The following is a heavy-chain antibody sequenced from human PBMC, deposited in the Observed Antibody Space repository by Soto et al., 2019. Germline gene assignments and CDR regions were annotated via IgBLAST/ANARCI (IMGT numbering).Heavy chain of an antibody. CDR1: GYSFTSYW. Sequence: GESLKISCKGSGYSFTSYWISWVRQMPGKGLEWMGRIDPSDSYTNYSPSFQGHVTISADKSISTAYLQWSSLKASDTAMYYCARHSGGGYCSSTSCPPMDVWGQGTTVTVSS. CDR3: ARHSGGGYCSSTSCPPMDV. D-gene: IGHD2-2*01. V-gene: IGHV5-10-1*01. J-gene: IGHJ6*02. CDR2: IDPSDSYT.